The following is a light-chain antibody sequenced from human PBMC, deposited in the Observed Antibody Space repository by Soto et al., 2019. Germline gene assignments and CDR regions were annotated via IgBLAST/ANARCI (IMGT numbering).Light chain of an antibody. Sequence: EIVLTQSPATLSLSPGERATLSCRASQSVDKYMVWYQQKPGQPPRLLIYDASNRATGIPARFSGSGFGTDFTFTISSLEPEDFAVYYCQQRYIWPPLSFGEGTKVDIK. J-gene: IGKJ4*01. CDR3: QQRYIWPPLS. CDR2: DAS. V-gene: IGKV3-11*01. CDR1: QSVDKY.